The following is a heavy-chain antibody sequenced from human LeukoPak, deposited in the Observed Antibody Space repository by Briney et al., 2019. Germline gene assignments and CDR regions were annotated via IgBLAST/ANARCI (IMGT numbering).Heavy chain of an antibody. CDR3: ARDDGDSTMGCYFDY. J-gene: IGHJ4*02. V-gene: IGHV4-4*02. CDR2: IYLSGST. CDR1: GGSISSSNW. D-gene: IGHD4-17*01. Sequence: SGTLSLTCGVSGGSISSSNWWSWVRQPPGKGLEWIGEIYLSGSTNYNPSLKSRVTMSLDKSRNQFSLRLTSVTAADTAMYYCARDDGDSTMGCYFDYWGQGTLVTVSS.